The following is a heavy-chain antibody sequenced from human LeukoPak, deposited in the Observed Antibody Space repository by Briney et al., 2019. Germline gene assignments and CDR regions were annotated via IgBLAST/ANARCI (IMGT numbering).Heavy chain of an antibody. Sequence: GASVNVSCKASGYTFTGYYIHWVRQAPGQGLECMGWINTNTGNPTYAQGFTGRFVFSLDTSVSTAYLQISSLKAEDTAVYYCARTPAAMTYYCYMDVWGKGTTVTISS. V-gene: IGHV7-4-1*02. D-gene: IGHD2-2*01. J-gene: IGHJ6*03. CDR1: GYTFTGYY. CDR3: ARTPAAMTYYCYMDV. CDR2: INTNTGNP.